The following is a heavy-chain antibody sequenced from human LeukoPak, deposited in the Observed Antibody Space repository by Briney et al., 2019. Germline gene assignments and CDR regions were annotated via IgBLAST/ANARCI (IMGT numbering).Heavy chain of an antibody. D-gene: IGHD3-3*01. J-gene: IGHJ4*02. CDR2: FDPEDGET. V-gene: IGHV1-24*01. CDR1: GYSLTELS. Sequence: ASVTVSCKVSGYSLTELSMHWVRQAPGKGLEWMGGFDPEDGETIYAQKLQGRVTMTEDTATDIAYMELSSLTSEDTAVYYCATGPSLLEWFDYDYWGQGTLVTVSS. CDR3: ATGPSLLEWFDYDY.